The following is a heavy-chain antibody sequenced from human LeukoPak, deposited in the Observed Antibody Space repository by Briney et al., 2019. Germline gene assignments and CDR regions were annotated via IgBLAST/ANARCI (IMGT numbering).Heavy chain of an antibody. Sequence: PGGSLRLSCAASGFTFSDYYMSWIRQAPGKGLEWVTFISYDGGNKYYADSVQGRFTISRDNSKNRLYLQMNSLKAEDTAVYYCARGALYQYYLDYWGWGQGTLVTVSS. J-gene: IGHJ4*02. D-gene: IGHD4-17*01. CDR1: GFTFSDYY. CDR3: ARGALYQYYLDYWG. V-gene: IGHV3-30*13. CDR2: ISYDGGNK.